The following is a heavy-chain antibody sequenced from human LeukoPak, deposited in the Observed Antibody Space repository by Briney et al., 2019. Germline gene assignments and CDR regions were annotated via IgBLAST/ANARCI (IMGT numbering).Heavy chain of an antibody. CDR1: GFTFSSYA. CDR2: ISGSGGST. Sequence: PGGSLRLSCAASGFTFSSYAMSWVRQAPGKGLEWVSAISGSGGSTYYADSVKGRFTISRDNSKNTLYLQMNSLRAEDTAVYYCAKVLVVVPAATPFDYWGQGTLVTVSS. V-gene: IGHV3-23*01. J-gene: IGHJ4*02. D-gene: IGHD2-2*02. CDR3: AKVLVVVPAATPFDY.